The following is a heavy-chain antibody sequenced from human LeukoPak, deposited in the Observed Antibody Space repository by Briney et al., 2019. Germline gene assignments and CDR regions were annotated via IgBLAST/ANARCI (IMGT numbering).Heavy chain of an antibody. D-gene: IGHD1-26*01. J-gene: IGHJ6*03. CDR3: AKVPLGSGSYFPYYYYMDV. CDR1: GFTFSNYA. Sequence: GGSLRLSCAASGFTFSNYAMTRVRQAPGKGLEWVSGISDGVGSTFSADSVKGRFTTSRDNSKNTLYLQMNSLRAEDSAVYYCAKVPLGSGSYFPYYYYMDVWGKGTTVTVSS. V-gene: IGHV3-23*01. CDR2: ISDGVGST.